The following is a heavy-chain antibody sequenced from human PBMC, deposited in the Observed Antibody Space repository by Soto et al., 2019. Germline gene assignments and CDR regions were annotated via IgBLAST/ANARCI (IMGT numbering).Heavy chain of an antibody. Sequence: EVQLVESGGGLVQPGGSLRLSCAASGFTFSSYSMNWVRQAPGKGLEWVSSISSSSSYIYYADSVKGRFTISRDNAKNSLYLQMNSLRAEDTAVYYCARGGYCSGGSCYFLPIAEYFQHWGQGTLVTVSS. J-gene: IGHJ1*01. CDR2: ISSSSSYI. CDR3: ARGGYCSGGSCYFLPIAEYFQH. D-gene: IGHD2-15*01. CDR1: GFTFSSYS. V-gene: IGHV3-21*01.